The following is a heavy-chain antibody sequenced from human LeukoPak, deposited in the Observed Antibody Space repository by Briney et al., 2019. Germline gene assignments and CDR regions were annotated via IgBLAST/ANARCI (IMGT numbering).Heavy chain of an antibody. CDR3: ASRAKLRERWLPHKEKYYFDY. Sequence: SETLSLTCTVSGGSIASGSYYWSWIRQPAGEGLEWIGRIYASGSTNYNPSLKSRVTISLDTSKNQFSLKLSSVTAADTAVYYCASRAKLRERWLPHKEKYYFDYWGQGTLVTVSS. D-gene: IGHD5-24*01. CDR1: GGSIASGSYY. J-gene: IGHJ4*02. V-gene: IGHV4-61*02. CDR2: IYASGST.